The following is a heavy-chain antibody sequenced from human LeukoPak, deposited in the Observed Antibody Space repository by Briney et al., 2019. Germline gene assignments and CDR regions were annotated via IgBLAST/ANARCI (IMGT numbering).Heavy chain of an antibody. CDR3: AGVDTAIIRDGLWYFDL. Sequence: GGSLRLSCAASGFTFSSYTMHWVRQAPGKGLEWVAVISYDGSNSYYADSVKGRFTISRDNSKNTLYLQMNGLRAEDPAVYYCAGVDTAIIRDGLWYFDLWGRGTLVTVSS. V-gene: IGHV3-30-3*01. D-gene: IGHD5-18*01. CDR2: ISYDGSNS. CDR1: GFTFSSYT. J-gene: IGHJ2*01.